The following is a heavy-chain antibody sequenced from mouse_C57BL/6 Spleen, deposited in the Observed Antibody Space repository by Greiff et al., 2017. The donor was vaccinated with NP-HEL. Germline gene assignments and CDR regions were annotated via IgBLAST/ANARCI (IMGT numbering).Heavy chain of an antibody. CDR2: IYPGDGDT. V-gene: IGHV1-82*01. D-gene: IGHD3-2*02. CDR1: GYAFSSSW. J-gene: IGHJ4*01. CDR3: AREGAAQATYYYAMDY. Sequence: QVQLKQSGPELVKPGASVKISCKASGYAFSSSWMNWVKQRPGKGLEWIGRIYPGDGDTNYNGKFKGKATLTADKSSSTAYMQLSSLTSEDSAVYFCAREGAAQATYYYAMDYWGQGTSVTVSS.